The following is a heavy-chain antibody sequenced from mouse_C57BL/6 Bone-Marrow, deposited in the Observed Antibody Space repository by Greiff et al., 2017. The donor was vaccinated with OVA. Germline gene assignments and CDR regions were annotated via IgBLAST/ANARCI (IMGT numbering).Heavy chain of an antibody. CDR2: IRNKANGYTT. J-gene: IGHJ3*01. V-gene: IGHV7-3*01. CDR3: ASHERYDYDGFAY. Sequence: EVKLMESGGGLVQPGGSLSLSCAASGFTFTDYYMSWVRQPPGKALEWLGFIRNKANGYTTEYSASVKGRFTISRDNSQSILYLQMNALRAEDSATYYCASHERYDYDGFAYWGQGTLVTVSA. CDR1: GFTFTDYY. D-gene: IGHD2-4*01.